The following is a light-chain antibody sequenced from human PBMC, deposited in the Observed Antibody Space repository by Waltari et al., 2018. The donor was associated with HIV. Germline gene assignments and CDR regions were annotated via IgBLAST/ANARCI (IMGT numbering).Light chain of an antibody. CDR2: GAA. CDR3: QHYHNWPPWT. V-gene: IGKV3-15*01. Sequence: EIIMTQSPVTLSVSPGEKATISCRARHSVNRNLAWYQQKPGQAPRLLIYGAATRATGIPARFSGSGSGTEFILTISSLQSEDFAIYYCQHYHNWPPWTFGQGTKVEIK. CDR1: HSVNRN. J-gene: IGKJ1*01.